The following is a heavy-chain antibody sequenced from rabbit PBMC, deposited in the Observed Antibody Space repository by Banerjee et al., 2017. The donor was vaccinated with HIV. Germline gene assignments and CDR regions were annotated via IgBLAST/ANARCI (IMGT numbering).Heavy chain of an antibody. J-gene: IGHJ4*01. CDR1: GFSFSSGYD. Sequence: QEQLVESGGGLVKPGASLTLTCKASGFSFSSGYDMCWVRQAPGKGLEWIACIAVDSSGYTGYASWAKGRFTISKTSSTTVTLQMTSLTAADTATYFCARGGYIASDYYPFNLWGPGTLVTVS. D-gene: IGHD1-1*01. CDR3: ARGGYIASDYYPFNL. CDR2: IAVDSSGYT. V-gene: IGHV1S45*01.